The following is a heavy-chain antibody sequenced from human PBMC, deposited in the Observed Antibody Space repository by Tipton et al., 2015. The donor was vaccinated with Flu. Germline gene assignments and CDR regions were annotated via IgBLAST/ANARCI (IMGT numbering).Heavy chain of an antibody. V-gene: IGHV3-66*02. Sequence: SLRLSCAASGFTVSSNYVSWVRQAPGEGLEWVSIIYSDGTTYYADSVKGRFTISRDNSKNTVYLQMDSLSGDDTAMYYCARTYDSSGHTSEYWGQGTLVTVSS. CDR1: GFTVSSNY. D-gene: IGHD3-22*01. J-gene: IGHJ4*02. CDR2: IYSDGTT. CDR3: ARTYDSSGHTSEY.